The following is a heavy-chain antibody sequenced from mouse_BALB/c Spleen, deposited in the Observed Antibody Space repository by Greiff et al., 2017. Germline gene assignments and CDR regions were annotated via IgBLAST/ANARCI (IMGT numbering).Heavy chain of an antibody. V-gene: IGHV5-6-5*01. Sequence: DVMLVESGGGLVKPGGSLKLSCAASGFTFSSYAMSWVRQTPEKRLEWVASISSGGSTYYPDSVKGRFTISRDNARNILYLQMSSLRSEDTAMYYCARAGGNCVNDFDYWGQGTTLTVSS. D-gene: IGHD2-1*01. CDR2: ISSGGST. CDR1: GFTFSSYA. J-gene: IGHJ2*01. CDR3: ARAGGNCVNDFDY.